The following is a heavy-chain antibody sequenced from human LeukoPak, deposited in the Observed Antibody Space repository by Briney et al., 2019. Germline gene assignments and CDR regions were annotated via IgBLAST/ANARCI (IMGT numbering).Heavy chain of an antibody. CDR1: GYTFTGYY. CDR2: INPNSGGT. Sequence: GASVKVSCKASGYTFTGYYMHWVRQAPGQGLEWMGWINPNSGGTNYAQKFQGRVTMTRDTSISTAYMELSRLRSDDTAVYYCARKGYSRSRYGEYFDYWGQGTLVTVSS. J-gene: IGHJ4*02. V-gene: IGHV1-2*02. CDR3: ARKGYSRSRYGEYFDY. D-gene: IGHD6-13*01.